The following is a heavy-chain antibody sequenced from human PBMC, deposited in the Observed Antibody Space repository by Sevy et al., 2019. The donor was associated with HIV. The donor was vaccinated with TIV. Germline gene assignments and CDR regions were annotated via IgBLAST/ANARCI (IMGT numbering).Heavy chain of an antibody. CDR3: ARESGDCSSTSCYAGVFDY. J-gene: IGHJ4*02. CDR2: IYTSGST. V-gene: IGHV4-61*02. Sequence: SETLSLTCTVSGGSISSGNYYWSWIRQPAGKGLEWIGRIYTSGSTNNNPSLKSRVTISVDTSKNQFSLKLSSGTAADTAVHYCARESGDCSSTSCYAGVFDYWGQGTLVTVSS. D-gene: IGHD2-2*01. CDR1: GGSISSGNYY.